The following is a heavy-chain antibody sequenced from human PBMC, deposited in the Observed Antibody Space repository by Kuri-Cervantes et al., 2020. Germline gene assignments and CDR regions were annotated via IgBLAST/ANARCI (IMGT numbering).Heavy chain of an antibody. CDR2: ISWNSGSI. CDR3: AKGGSGWYGSAFDI. Sequence: LSLTCAASGFTVSTNYMSWVRQAPGKGLEGVSGISWNSGSIGYADSVKGRFTISRDNANNSLHLQMNSLRVEDTALYYCAKGGSGWYGSAFDIWGQGTMVTVSS. V-gene: IGHV3-9*01. J-gene: IGHJ3*02. CDR1: GFTVSTNY. D-gene: IGHD6-19*01.